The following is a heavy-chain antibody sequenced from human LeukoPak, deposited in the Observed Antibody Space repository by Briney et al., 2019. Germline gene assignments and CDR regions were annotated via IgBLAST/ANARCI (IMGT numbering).Heavy chain of an antibody. Sequence: SETLSLTCTVTGGSISGYYWSWIRQPPGKGLEWIGEINHSGSTNYNPSLKSRVTISVDTSKNQFSLKLSSVTAADTAVYYCARVPYSGSRVDYWGQGTLVTVSS. J-gene: IGHJ4*02. CDR1: GGSISGYY. D-gene: IGHD1-26*01. V-gene: IGHV4-34*01. CDR3: ARVPYSGSRVDY. CDR2: INHSGST.